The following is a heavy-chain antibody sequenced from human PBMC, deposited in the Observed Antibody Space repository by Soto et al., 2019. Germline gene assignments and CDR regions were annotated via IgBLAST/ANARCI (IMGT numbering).Heavy chain of an antibody. J-gene: IGHJ5*02. Sequence: QVQLVQSGAEVKKPGSSVKVSCTASGGPFSSYAINWVRQAPGQGLEWMGVITPMFGAPHYAQNFKGRITITADKSTNTAYTDLSSLTSGDTAVYFFARVFTGRWFDPWGQGTLVTVSS. V-gene: IGHV1-69*06. D-gene: IGHD3-10*02. CDR3: ARVFTGRWFDP. CDR1: GGPFSSYA. CDR2: ITPMFGAP.